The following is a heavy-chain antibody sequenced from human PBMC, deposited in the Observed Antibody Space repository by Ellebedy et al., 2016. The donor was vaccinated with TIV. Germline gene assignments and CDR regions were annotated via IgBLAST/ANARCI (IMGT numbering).Heavy chain of an antibody. CDR1: GFTFSSYA. Sequence: PGGSLRLSCSASGFTFSSYAMHWVRQAPGKGLEYVSAISSNGSSTYYADSVKGRFTISRDDSKNTLYLQMNSLKTEDTAVYYCTTDSPSPYYYYGMDVWGQGTTVTVSS. J-gene: IGHJ6*02. CDR3: TTDSPSPYYYYGMDV. CDR2: ISSNGSST. V-gene: IGHV3-64*04.